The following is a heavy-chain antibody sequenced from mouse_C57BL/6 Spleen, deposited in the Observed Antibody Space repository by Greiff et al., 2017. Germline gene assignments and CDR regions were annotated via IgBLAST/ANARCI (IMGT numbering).Heavy chain of an antibody. D-gene: IGHD1-1*01. Sequence: VQLQQSGAELVRPGTSVKVSCKASGYAFTNYLIEWVKQRPGQGLEWIGVINPGSGGTNYNEKFKGKATLTADKSSSTAYMQLSSLTSEDSAVYFCAREEGYYYGSSYSAMDYWGQGTSVTVSS. J-gene: IGHJ4*01. V-gene: IGHV1-54*01. CDR1: GYAFTNYL. CDR2: INPGSGGT. CDR3: AREEGYYYGSSYSAMDY.